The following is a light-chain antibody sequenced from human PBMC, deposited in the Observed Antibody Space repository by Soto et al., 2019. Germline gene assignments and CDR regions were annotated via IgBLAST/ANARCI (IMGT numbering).Light chain of an antibody. CDR3: LQEYNYPLT. CDR1: QGIRND. V-gene: IGKV1-6*01. Sequence: AIQVTQSPSSLSASIGDRVTITCRASQGIRNDLGWYQQKPGKAPKLLIYAASSLHSGVPSRFSGNVSGTDYTLTISSLQPEDFATYYCLQEYNYPLTFGGGTKVDIK. CDR2: AAS. J-gene: IGKJ4*01.